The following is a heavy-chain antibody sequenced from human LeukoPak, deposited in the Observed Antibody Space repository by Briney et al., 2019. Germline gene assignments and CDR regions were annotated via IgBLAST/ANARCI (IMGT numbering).Heavy chain of an antibody. Sequence: PSETLSLTCAVYGGSFSGYYWSWIRQPPGKGLEWIGEINHSGSTNYNPSLKSRVTISVDTSKNQFSLKLSSVTAADTAVYYCARFLIATIDYWGQGTLVTVSS. J-gene: IGHJ4*02. D-gene: IGHD3-22*01. CDR3: ARFLIATIDY. CDR1: GGSFSGYY. V-gene: IGHV4-34*01. CDR2: INHSGST.